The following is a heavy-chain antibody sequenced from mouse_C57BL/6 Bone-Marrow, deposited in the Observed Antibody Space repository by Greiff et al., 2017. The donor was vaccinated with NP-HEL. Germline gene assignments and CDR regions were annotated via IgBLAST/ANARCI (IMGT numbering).Heavy chain of an antibody. D-gene: IGHD6-1*01. CDR3: AREASPYWYFDV. CDR2: INPYNGGT. CDR1: GYTFTDYY. J-gene: IGHJ1*03. Sequence: VQLQQSGPVLVKPGASVKMSCKASGYTFTDYYMNWVKQSHGKSLEWIGVINPYNGGTSSNQKFKGKATLTVDKSSSTAYMGLNSLTSEDSAVYYCAREASPYWYFDVWGTGTTVTVSS. V-gene: IGHV1-19*01.